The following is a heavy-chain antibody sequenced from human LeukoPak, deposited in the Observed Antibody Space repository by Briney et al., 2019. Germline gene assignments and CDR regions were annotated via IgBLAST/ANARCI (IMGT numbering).Heavy chain of an antibody. J-gene: IGHJ4*02. D-gene: IGHD2-21*01. CDR2: IIPDSGGA. Sequence: GASVKVSCKTSGYTFTNSYAHWVRQAPGQGLEWMGYIIPDSGGADYDQRFQGRVTMTRDKSISTVYMELSSLRSDDTAVYYCSTEDKYCGGANCGKYWGQGTLVTVSS. V-gene: IGHV1-2*02. CDR1: GYTFTNSY. CDR3: STEDKYCGGANCGKY.